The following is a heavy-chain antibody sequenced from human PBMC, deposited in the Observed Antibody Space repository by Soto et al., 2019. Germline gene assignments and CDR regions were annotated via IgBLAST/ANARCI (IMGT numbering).Heavy chain of an antibody. CDR1: GYTFSNYA. V-gene: IGHV1-3*01. D-gene: IGHD6-19*01. CDR2: INAGIGNT. CDR3: ASQAVAVVY. J-gene: IGHJ4*02. Sequence: ASVKVSCKGSGYTFSNYAIHWVRQAPGQRLEWMGWINAGIGNTKYSQIFQGRVTITRDTSASTAYMELSSLRSEDTAVYYCASQAVAVVYWGQGTLVTVSS.